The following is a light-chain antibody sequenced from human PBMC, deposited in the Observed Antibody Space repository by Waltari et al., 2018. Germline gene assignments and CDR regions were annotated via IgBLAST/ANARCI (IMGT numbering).Light chain of an antibody. CDR3: QQRSNWPKT. V-gene: IGKV3-11*01. J-gene: IGKJ2*01. Sequence: EIVLTQSPATLSLSPGERATLSCRASQGVSSYLAWYQQKPGQAPRLLIYDASHRATGIPARFSGSGSGTDFTLTISSLEPEDFAVYYCQQRSNWPKTFGQGTKLEIK. CDR2: DAS. CDR1: QGVSSY.